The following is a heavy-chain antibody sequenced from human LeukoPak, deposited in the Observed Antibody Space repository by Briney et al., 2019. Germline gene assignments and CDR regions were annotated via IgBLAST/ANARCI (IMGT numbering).Heavy chain of an antibody. CDR2: IEQDGVEK. CDR3: AKDEGDSGYSGYDSRPSFDY. V-gene: IGHV3-7*05. CDR1: GFTFSNYW. D-gene: IGHD5-12*01. Sequence: AGSLRLSCAPSGFTFSNYWMHWVLQAPRKGLHWVANIEQDGVEKYYVDSVKGRLNISRDNAKNSLYLQMKRMRAEDTAVYYCAKDEGDSGYSGYDSRPSFDYWGQGTLVSVSS. J-gene: IGHJ4*02.